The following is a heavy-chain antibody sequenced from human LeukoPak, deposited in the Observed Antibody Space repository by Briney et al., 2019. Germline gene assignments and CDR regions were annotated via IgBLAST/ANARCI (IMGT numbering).Heavy chain of an antibody. CDR1: GFSFSGNS. CDR2: ISRTSTYI. D-gene: IGHD3-22*01. J-gene: IGHJ4*02. Sequence: GGSLRLSCVGSGFSFSGNSMNWVRQAPGKGLEWVSGISRTSTYIYYADSVQGRFTISRDNAKNSLYLQMDSLRAEDTAVYYCARDFVNSGYYFDYWGQGTRVTVSS. V-gene: IGHV3-21*01. CDR3: ARDFVNSGYYFDY.